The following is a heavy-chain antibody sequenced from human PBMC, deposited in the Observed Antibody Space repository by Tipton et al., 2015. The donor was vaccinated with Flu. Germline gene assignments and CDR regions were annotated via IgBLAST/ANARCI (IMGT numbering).Heavy chain of an antibody. CDR2: IYYSGST. V-gene: IGHV4-39*07. Sequence: TLSPTCTVSGGSISSSSYYWGWIRQPPGKGLEWIGSIYYSGSTYYNQSLKSRVTISVDTYKNQFSLKLSSVTAADTAVYYCARAPIVVVVAAWRESMPSWFDPWGQGTLVTVSS. J-gene: IGHJ5*02. CDR1: GGSISSSSYY. CDR3: ARAPIVVVVAAWRESMPSWFDP. D-gene: IGHD2-15*01.